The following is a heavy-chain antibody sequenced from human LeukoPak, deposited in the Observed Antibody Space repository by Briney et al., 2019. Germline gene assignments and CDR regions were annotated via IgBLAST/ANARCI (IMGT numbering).Heavy chain of an antibody. CDR2: IYSGGST. V-gene: IGHV3-53*01. Sequence: PGRSLRLSRAASGFTLSSNYMSWVPDAPGKGLECGSVIYSGGSTYYADCVKGRFTMSRDNSRNTLILEMNSLRAEDKALYYCAIWGADHCCLYWGQGTLVTVSS. J-gene: IGHJ4*02. CDR3: AIWGADHCCLY. D-gene: IGHD3-16*01. CDR1: GFTLSSNY.